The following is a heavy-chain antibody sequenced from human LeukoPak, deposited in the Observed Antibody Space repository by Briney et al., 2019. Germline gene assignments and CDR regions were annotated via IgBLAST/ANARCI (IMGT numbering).Heavy chain of an antibody. D-gene: IGHD6-19*01. CDR1: GFTFSSYD. CDR3: ARAGAVAGTQGGPYYYYGMDV. Sequence: PGGSLRLSCAASGFTFSSYDMHWVRQATGKGLEWVSAIGTAGDTYYPGSVKGRFTISRENAKNSLYLQMNSLRAGDTAVYYCARAGAVAGTQGGPYYYYGMDVWGQGTTVTVSS. V-gene: IGHV3-13*01. CDR2: IGTAGDT. J-gene: IGHJ6*02.